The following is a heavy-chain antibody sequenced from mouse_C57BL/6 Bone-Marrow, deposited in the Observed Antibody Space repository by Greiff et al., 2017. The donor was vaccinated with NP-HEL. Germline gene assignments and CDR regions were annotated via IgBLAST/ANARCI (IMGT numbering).Heavy chain of an antibody. J-gene: IGHJ1*03. CDR1: GFSLTSYG. CDR2: IWSDGST. V-gene: IGHV2-6-1*01. CDR3: ARHGITTVVAHWYFDV. D-gene: IGHD1-1*01. Sequence: VQLKESGPGLVAPSQSLSITCTVSGFSLTSYGVHWVRQPPGKGLEWLVVIWSDGSTTYNSALKSRLSISKDNSKSQVFLKMNSLQTDDTAMYYCARHGITTVVAHWYFDVWGTGTTVTVSS.